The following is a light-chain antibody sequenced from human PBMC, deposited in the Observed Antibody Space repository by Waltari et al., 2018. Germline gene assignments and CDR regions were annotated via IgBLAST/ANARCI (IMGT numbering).Light chain of an antibody. CDR2: LVS. V-gene: IGKV2-28*01. J-gene: IGKJ1*01. CDR3: MQARQTPWT. Sequence: DIVMTQSPLPLSVTPGEPASISCRSSQSLLHSSGNTFLDWYLQKPGQSPQLLIYLVSNRASGVPDRFSGSGSGTDFTLKISRVEAEDVGVYFCMQARQTPWTFGQVTRVEIK. CDR1: QSLLHSSGNTF.